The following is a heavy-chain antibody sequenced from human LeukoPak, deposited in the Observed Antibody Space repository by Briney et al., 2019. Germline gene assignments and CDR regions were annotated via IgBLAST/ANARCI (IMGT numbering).Heavy chain of an antibody. Sequence: GASVKVSCKASGYTFTSYDINWVRQATGQGLEWMGWMNPNSGNTGYAQKFQGRVTMTRNTSISTAYMELSSLRSEDTAVYYCARASPSRERRPIGYWGQGALVTVSS. D-gene: IGHD3-16*01. CDR3: ARASPSRERRPIGY. J-gene: IGHJ4*02. V-gene: IGHV1-8*01. CDR1: GYTFTSYD. CDR2: MNPNSGNT.